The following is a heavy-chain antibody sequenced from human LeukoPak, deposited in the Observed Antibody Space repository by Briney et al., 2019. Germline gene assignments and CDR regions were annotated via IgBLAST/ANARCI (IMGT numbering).Heavy chain of an antibody. J-gene: IGHJ3*02. V-gene: IGHV4-39*01. Sequence: SXTXTXXGXXIXSSSXYWGWIRQPPGKGREWIVSIYYSGSPSYNPSLKTRVTISVAPSKIHFSLKLTSVTAADTAVYYCARHSLYCSGGSCYSHLPRAFDIWGQGTMXTXXS. CDR1: GXXIXSSSXY. CDR2: IYYSGSP. CDR3: ARHSLYCSGGSCYSHLPRAFDI. D-gene: IGHD2-15*01.